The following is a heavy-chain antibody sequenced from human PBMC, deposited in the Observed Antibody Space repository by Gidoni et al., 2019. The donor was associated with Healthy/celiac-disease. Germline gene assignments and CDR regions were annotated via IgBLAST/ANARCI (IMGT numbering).Heavy chain of an antibody. CDR2: IAYDGSNK. Sequence: QVQLLGSGGGVVHPGRSLELSCSASGFPFSIYGYHFVRQAPGKGVGWVAVIAYDGSNKYYADSVKGRFTISRDNSKNTLYLQMNSLRAEDTAVYYCARGYRSPERNKGYDSSGYSIKWGQGTLVTVSS. CDR3: ARGYRSPERNKGYDSSGYSIK. V-gene: IGHV3-30-3*01. J-gene: IGHJ4*02. D-gene: IGHD3-22*01. CDR1: GFPFSIYG.